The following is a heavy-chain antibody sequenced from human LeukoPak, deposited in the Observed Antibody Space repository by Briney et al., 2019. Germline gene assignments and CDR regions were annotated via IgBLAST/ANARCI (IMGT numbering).Heavy chain of an antibody. CDR1: GYTFTGCY. CDR2: INPNSGGT. CDR3: ARQTYYYDSSGPGLTDY. J-gene: IGHJ4*02. D-gene: IGHD3-22*01. Sequence: ASVKVSCKASGYTFTGCYMHWVRQAPGQGLEWMGWINPNSGGTNYAQKFQGRVTMTRDTSISTAYMELSRLRSDDTAVYYCARQTYYYDSSGPGLTDYWGQGTLVTVSS. V-gene: IGHV1-2*02.